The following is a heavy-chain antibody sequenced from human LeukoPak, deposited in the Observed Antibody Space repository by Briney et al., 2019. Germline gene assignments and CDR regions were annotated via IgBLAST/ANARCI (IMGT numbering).Heavy chain of an antibody. CDR1: GGSFSGYY. J-gene: IGHJ4*02. D-gene: IGHD3-16*02. V-gene: IGHV4-34*01. CDR3: ARGHYDYVWGSYRSPLDFDY. CDR2: INHSGST. Sequence: PSETLSLTCAVYGGSFSGYYWSWIRQPPGKGLEWIGEINHSGSTNYNPSLKSRVTISVDTSKNQFSLKLSSVTAADTAVYYCARGHYDYVWGSYRSPLDFDYWGQGTLVTVSS.